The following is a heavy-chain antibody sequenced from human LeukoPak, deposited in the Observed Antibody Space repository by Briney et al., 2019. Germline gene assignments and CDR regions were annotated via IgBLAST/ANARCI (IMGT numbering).Heavy chain of an antibody. CDR3: ARGGIKKEWYQLLFSYHYYMDV. J-gene: IGHJ6*03. CDR2: MNPNSGNT. CDR1: GYTFTSYD. V-gene: IGHV1-8*01. D-gene: IGHD2-2*01. Sequence: GASVKVSCKASGYTFTSYDINWVRQATGQGLEWMGWMNPNSGNTGYAQKFQGRVTMTRNTSISTAYMELSSLRSEDTAVYYCARGGIKKEWYQLLFSYHYYMDVWGKGTTVTISS.